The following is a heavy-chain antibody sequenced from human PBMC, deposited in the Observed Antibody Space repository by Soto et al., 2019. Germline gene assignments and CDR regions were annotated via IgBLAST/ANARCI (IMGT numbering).Heavy chain of an antibody. CDR2: IYYSGST. CDR1: GGSISSSSYY. D-gene: IGHD6-25*01. J-gene: IGHJ5*02. V-gene: IGHV4-39*01. Sequence: SEALSLTCTVSGGSISSSSYYWGWIRQPPGKGLEWIGSIYYSGSTYYNPSLKSRVTISVDTSKNQFSLKLSSVTAADTAVYYCARHERRGEHENWFDPWGQGTLVTVSS. CDR3: ARHERRGEHENWFDP.